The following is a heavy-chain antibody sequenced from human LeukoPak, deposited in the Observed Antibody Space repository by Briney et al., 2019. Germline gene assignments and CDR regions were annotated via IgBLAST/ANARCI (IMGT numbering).Heavy chain of an antibody. D-gene: IGHD6-13*01. CDR2: INWDGGST. J-gene: IGHJ4*02. CDR3: ARGTQQPSQYYFDY. Sequence: PGGSLRLSCAASGFTFDDYTMHWVRQAPGKGLEWVSLINWDGGSTYYVDSVKGRFTISRDNNKNSLFLQMNSLRAEDTAVYYCARGTQQPSQYYFDYWGQGTLVTVSS. V-gene: IGHV3-43*01. CDR1: GFTFDDYT.